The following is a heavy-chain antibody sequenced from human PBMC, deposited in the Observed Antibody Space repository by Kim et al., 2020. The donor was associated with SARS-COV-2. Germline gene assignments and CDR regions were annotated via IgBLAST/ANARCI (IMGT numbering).Heavy chain of an antibody. CDR3: ARDSLTGYTYYYYGMDV. Sequence: VKGRFTISRDNAKNSLYLQMNSLRDEDTAVYYCARDSLTGYTYYYYGMDVWGQGTTVTVSS. V-gene: IGHV3-48*02. J-gene: IGHJ6*02. D-gene: IGHD3-9*01.